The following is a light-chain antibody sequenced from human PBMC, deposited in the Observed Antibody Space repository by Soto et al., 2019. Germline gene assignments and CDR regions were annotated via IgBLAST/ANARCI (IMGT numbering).Light chain of an antibody. V-gene: IGKV1-12*01. CDR3: QQASSFPHS. CDR2: AAS. J-gene: IGKJ2*01. Sequence: DIQMTQSPSSVSAPVGDRVTISCRASQDISNWLAWYQQKPGRAPKLLISAASTSQTGVPSTFSGSGSGTEFTLTIKGLQPDDIETYYCQQASSFPHSFGQGTKLEIK. CDR1: QDISNW.